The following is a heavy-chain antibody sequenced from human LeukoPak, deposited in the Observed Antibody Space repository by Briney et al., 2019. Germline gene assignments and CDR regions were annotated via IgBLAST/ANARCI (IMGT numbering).Heavy chain of an antibody. CDR2: IRYDGSNE. V-gene: IGHV3-30*02. CDR3: AREMGILNY. CDR1: GFTFSTYG. D-gene: IGHD1-26*01. Sequence: PGGSLRLSCAASGFTFSTYGMHWVRQAPGKGPEWVAFIRYDGSNEYYADAVKGRFTISKDNSNNTLYLQMNSLRSEDTAMYYCAREMGILNYWGQGTLVTVSP. J-gene: IGHJ4*02.